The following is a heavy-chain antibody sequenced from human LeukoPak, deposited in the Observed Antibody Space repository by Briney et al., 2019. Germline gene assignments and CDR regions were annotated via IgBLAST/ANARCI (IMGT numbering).Heavy chain of an antibody. J-gene: IGHJ1*01. CDR3: PKDYSSGQVAEYFQH. D-gene: IGHD6-19*01. V-gene: IGHV3-23*01. Sequence: PGGSLRLSCAASGFTFSSYAMSWVRQAPGKGLEWVSTISGSGGSTYYADSVKGRFTISRDNSKNTLYLQMSSLRAEDTAVYYCPKDYSSGQVAEYFQHWGQGTLVTVSS. CDR2: ISGSGGST. CDR1: GFTFSSYA.